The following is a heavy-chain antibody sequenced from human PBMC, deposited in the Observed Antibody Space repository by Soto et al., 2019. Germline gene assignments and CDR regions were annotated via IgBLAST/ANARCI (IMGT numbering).Heavy chain of an antibody. CDR2: ISPYNGNT. Sequence: QVQLVQSGAEVKRPGASVKVSCKASGYTFRNYGITWVRQAPGQGLEWMAWISPYNGNTNYAQDLQGRVTMTTDTSTSPAYMELRSLTSEDTAMYYCARDLVPGSDFWRAYNGGYFDYWGQGTLVTVSS. CDR3: ARDLVPGSDFWRAYNGGYFDY. CDR1: GYTFRNYG. V-gene: IGHV1-18*01. D-gene: IGHD3-3*01. J-gene: IGHJ4*02.